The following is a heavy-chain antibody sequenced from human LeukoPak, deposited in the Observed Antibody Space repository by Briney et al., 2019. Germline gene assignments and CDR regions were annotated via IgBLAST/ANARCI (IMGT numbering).Heavy chain of an antibody. CDR3: ARSPIGLGFFDY. CDR2: ITPNSDDT. V-gene: IGHV1-2*02. J-gene: IGHJ4*02. Sequence: ASVKVSCKASGYTFTSYGISWVRQAPGQGLEWMGWITPNSDDTDYAQKFQGRVSMTRDASISTAYMELSSLRSDDTAVYYCARSPIGLGFFDYWGQGTLVTVSS. CDR1: GYTFTSYG. D-gene: IGHD7-27*01.